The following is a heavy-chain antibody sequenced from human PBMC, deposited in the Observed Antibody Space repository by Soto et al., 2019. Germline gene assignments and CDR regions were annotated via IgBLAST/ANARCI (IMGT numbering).Heavy chain of an antibody. J-gene: IGHJ4*02. Sequence: PVESLRSSCQVSGDSFTSYWIIWVLQMPGKGLEWMGRIDPSGSYTNYSPSFQGHVTISADKSISTAYLQWSSLKASDTAMYYCASSRGYSSSLAFDYWGQGTMVTVSS. D-gene: IGHD6-13*01. V-gene: IGHV5-10-1*01. CDR3: ASSRGYSSSLAFDY. CDR2: IDPSGSYT. CDR1: GDSFTSYW.